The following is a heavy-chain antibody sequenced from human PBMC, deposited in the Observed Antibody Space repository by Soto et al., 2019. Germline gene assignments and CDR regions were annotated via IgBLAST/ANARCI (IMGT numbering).Heavy chain of an antibody. CDR1: GYTFSNYA. CDR3: ASPSYGSGNYY. J-gene: IGHJ4*02. V-gene: IGHV1-3*01. Sequence: QVQLVQSGAEVKKPGASVKVSCKASGYTFSNYALHWVRQAPGQRLEWMGWINADNGNTQYSQKFQGRVTFTRDTSARTAYMDLSSLRSEDTAVYYCASPSYGSGNYYWGQGTLVTVSS. D-gene: IGHD3-10*01. CDR2: INADNGNT.